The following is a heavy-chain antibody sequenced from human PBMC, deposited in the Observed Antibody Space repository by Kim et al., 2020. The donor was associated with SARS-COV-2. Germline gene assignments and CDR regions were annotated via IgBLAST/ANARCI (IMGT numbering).Heavy chain of an antibody. J-gene: IGHJ4*02. Sequence: GGSLRLSCAASGFTFSSYAMHWVRQAPGKGLEWVAVISYDGSNKYYADSVKGRFTISRDNSKNTLYLQMNSLRAEDTAVYYCARDCWAYNWNDYVDYWGQGTLVTVSS. CDR2: ISYDGSNK. CDR3: ARDCWAYNWNDYVDY. D-gene: IGHD1-1*01. V-gene: IGHV3-30*04. CDR1: GFTFSSYA.